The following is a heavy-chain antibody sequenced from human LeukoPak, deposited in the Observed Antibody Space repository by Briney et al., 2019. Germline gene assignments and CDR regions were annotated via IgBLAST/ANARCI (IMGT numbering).Heavy chain of an antibody. CDR1: GGSISSDY. J-gene: IGHJ4*01. V-gene: IGHV4-59*12. CDR2: VYYSGST. D-gene: IGHD4-23*01. CDR3: ARSGYGGKGFDC. Sequence: SERLSLTCGVSGGSISSDYWSWIRQPPGKGLEWIGYVYYSGSTYYNPSLKSRVTISVDTSKNQFSLKLSSVTAADTAVFYCARSGYGGKGFDCWGHGILVTVSS.